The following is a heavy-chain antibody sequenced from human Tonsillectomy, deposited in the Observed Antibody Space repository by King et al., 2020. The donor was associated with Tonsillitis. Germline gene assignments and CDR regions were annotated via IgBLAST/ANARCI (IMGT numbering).Heavy chain of an antibody. V-gene: IGHV3-15*01. J-gene: IGHJ4*02. CDR1: GFTFSNVW. CDR3: TADSDCLIRY. CDR2: IKSKIDGVTT. D-gene: IGHD2-21*02. Sequence: VQLVESGGGLVKPGGSLRLSCAASGFTFSNVWMSWVRQAPGKGLEWVGRIKSKIDGVTTDYAAPVKGRFTISRDDSKNTLYLQMNSLKTVDTAVYYCTADSDCLIRYWGQGTLVTVSS.